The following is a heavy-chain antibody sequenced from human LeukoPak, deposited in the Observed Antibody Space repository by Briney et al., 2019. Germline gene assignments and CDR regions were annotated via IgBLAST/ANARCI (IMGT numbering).Heavy chain of an antibody. J-gene: IGHJ4*02. V-gene: IGHV4-59*01. CDR2: IYYSGST. CDR3: ARVPSSSWTGYFDY. Sequence: SETLSLTCTVSGGSISSYYWSWIRQPPGKGLEWIGYIYYSGSTNYNPSLKSRVTISVDTSKNQFSLKLSSVTAADTAVYYCARVPSSSWTGYFDYWAQGTLVTVFS. D-gene: IGHD6-13*01. CDR1: GGSISSYY.